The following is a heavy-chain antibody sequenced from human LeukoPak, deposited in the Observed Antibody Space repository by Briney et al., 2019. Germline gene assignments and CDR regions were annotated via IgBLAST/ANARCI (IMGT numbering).Heavy chain of an antibody. CDR1: GFTFSSYW. Sequence: GGSLRLSCAASGFTFSSYWMNWVRQAPGKGLVWVSRLNSDGSTTSYADSVKGRFTISRDNAKNTLYLQMNSLTVEDTAVYYCARAGSSGGWLTYCGGDCYSFDYWGQGAVVAVSS. CDR2: LNSDGSTT. V-gene: IGHV3-74*01. D-gene: IGHD2-21*02. J-gene: IGHJ4*02. CDR3: ARAGSSGGWLTYCGGDCYSFDY.